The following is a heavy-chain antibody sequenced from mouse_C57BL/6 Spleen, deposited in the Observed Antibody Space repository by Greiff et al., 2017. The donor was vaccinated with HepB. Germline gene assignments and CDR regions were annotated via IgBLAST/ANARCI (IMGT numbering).Heavy chain of an antibody. D-gene: IGHD2-2*01. CDR2: IYPGDGDT. CDR3: ARGLRRYFDY. V-gene: IGHV1-82*01. J-gene: IGHJ2*01. CDR1: GYAFSSSW. Sequence: VKVVESGPELVKPGASVKISCKASGYAFSSSWMNWVKQRPGKGLEWIGRIYPGDGDTNYNGKFKGKATLTADKSSSTAYMQLSSLTSEDSAVYFCARGLRRYFDYWGQGTTLTVSS.